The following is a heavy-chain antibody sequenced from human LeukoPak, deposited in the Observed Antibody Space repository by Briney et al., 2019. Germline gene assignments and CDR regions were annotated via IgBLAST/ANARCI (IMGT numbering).Heavy chain of an antibody. CDR3: ARVIPWDGYNPYYCDY. V-gene: IGHV1-8*03. Sequence: ASVKVSCKASGYTFTSYDINWVRQATGQRLEWMGWMNPNSGNTGYAQKFQGRVTITKNTSISTAYMELSSLRSEDTAVYYCARVIPWDGYNPYYCDYWGQGTLVTVSS. CDR1: GYTFTSYD. D-gene: IGHD5-24*01. CDR2: MNPNSGNT. J-gene: IGHJ4*02.